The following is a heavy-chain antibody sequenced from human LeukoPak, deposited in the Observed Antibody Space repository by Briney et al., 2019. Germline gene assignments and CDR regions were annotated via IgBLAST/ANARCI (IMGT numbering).Heavy chain of an antibody. CDR2: IGSSSSYI. CDR1: GFTFSSYS. D-gene: IGHD5-18*01. CDR3: ARGRGYSYGRTPFDY. Sequence: PGGSLRLSCAASGFTFSSYSMNWVRQAPGKGLEWVSSIGSSSSYIYYADSVKGRFTISRDNAKNSLYLQMNSLRAEDTAVYYCARGRGYSYGRTPFDYWGQGTLVTVSS. V-gene: IGHV3-21*01. J-gene: IGHJ4*02.